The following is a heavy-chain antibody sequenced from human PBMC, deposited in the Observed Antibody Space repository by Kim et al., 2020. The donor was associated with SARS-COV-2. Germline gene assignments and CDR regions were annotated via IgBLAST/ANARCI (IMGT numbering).Heavy chain of an antibody. V-gene: IGHV1-18*01. Sequence: NYAQNLQGRGPLTTDTSTSTAFLEVRSLRSDDTAVYFCARDRGYGDDTFDYWGQGTLVTVSS. D-gene: IGHD4-17*01. J-gene: IGHJ4*02. CDR3: ARDRGYGDDTFDY.